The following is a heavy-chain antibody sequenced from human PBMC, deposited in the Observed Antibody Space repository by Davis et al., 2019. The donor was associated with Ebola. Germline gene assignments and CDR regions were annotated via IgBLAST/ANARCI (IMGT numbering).Heavy chain of an antibody. CDR3: ARDRFGSYYDSWSDY. V-gene: IGHV1-69*13. D-gene: IGHD1-26*01. CDR2: IIPIFGTA. J-gene: IGHJ4*02. CDR1: GGTLSSYA. Sequence: SVKVSCKASGGTLSSYAISWVRQAPGQGLEWMGGIIPIFGTANYAQKFQGRVTITADESTSTAYMELSSLRSEDTAVYYCARDRFGSYYDSWSDYWGQGTLVTVSS.